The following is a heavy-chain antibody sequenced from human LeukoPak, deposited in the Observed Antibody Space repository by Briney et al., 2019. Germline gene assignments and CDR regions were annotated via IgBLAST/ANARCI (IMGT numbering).Heavy chain of an antibody. J-gene: IGHJ4*02. CDR1: GYSFTSYW. V-gene: IGHV5-51*01. Sequence: GESLKISCKGSGYSFTSYWIVWVRQMPGKGLEWMGLIYPGDSDTRNSPSFQGQVTMLADKSISTAYLQWSSLRASDTAMYYCARGRYSRGWYGFDYWGQGTLVTVSS. CDR2: IYPGDSDT. D-gene: IGHD6-19*01. CDR3: ARGRYSRGWYGFDY.